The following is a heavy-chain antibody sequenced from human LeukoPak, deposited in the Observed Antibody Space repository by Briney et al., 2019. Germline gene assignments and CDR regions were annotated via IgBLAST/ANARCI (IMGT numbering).Heavy chain of an antibody. D-gene: IGHD3-10*01. V-gene: IGHV3-7*01. CDR1: VTGFTFRTSY. J-gene: IGHJ4*02. Sequence: PGGSLRLSCVATVTGFTFRTSYMSWVRQAPGKGLEWVASIKEDGSEENYVDSVKGRFTISSDNAKNSLYLQMNSLGAEDTAVYYCARGTALPGVDYWGQGTLVTVSS. CDR3: ARGTALPGVDY. CDR2: IKEDGSEE.